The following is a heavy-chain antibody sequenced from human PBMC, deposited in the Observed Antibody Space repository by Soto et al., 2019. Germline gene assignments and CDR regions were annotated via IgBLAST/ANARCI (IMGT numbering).Heavy chain of an antibody. Sequence: GASVKVSCKASGYTFTSYYMHWVRQAPGQGLEWMGIINPSGGSTSYAQKFQGRVTMTRDTSTSTVYMELSSLRSEDTAVYYCARERGGTCYDFWSGYFAPPNSYGMDVWGQGTTVTVSS. D-gene: IGHD3-3*01. CDR3: ARERGGTCYDFWSGYFAPPNSYGMDV. CDR2: INPSGGST. CDR1: GYTFTSYY. J-gene: IGHJ6*02. V-gene: IGHV1-46*01.